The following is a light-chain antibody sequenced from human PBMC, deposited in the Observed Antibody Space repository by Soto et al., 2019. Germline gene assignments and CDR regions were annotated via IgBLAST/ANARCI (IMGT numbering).Light chain of an antibody. CDR3: QQYGSSPPT. J-gene: IGKJ1*01. V-gene: IGKV3-20*01. Sequence: EIVLTQSPGTLSLSPGERATLSCRASQSVNINYLAWYRRKPGQAPSLLIYGASTRATGIPGRFSGSGSGTDFTLTITRLEPEDFAVYYCQQYGSSPPTFGQGTKVEIK. CDR2: GAS. CDR1: QSVNINY.